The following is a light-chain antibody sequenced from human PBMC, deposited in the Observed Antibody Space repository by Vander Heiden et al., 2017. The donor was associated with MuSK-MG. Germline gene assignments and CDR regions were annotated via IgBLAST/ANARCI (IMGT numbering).Light chain of an antibody. CDR2: QAS. CDR1: QSISTW. Sequence: DIQMTQSPSTLSASVGDRVTITCRASQSISTWLAWYQQKPGKAPKLLIYQASSLGSGVPSRFSGSGSGTEFTLTISSLQPDEFAAYYCQQYDTYPIYTFGQGTKLEIK. J-gene: IGKJ2*01. CDR3: QQYDTYPIYT. V-gene: IGKV1-5*03.